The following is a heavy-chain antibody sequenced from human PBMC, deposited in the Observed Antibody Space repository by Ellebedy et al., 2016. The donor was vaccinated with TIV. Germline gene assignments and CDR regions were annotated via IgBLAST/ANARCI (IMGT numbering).Heavy chain of an antibody. D-gene: IGHD1-26*01. CDR3: ARSGELDS. V-gene: IGHV3-30*03. CDR1: GFSFSSYG. CDR2: ISDDGSHK. Sequence: GESLKISCSASGFSFSSYGMQWVRQAPGKGLEWVAVISDDGSHKYYADSVKGRFTISRDDAMSSLFLQMNSLSAEDTAVYYCARSGELDSWGQGTLVTVSS. J-gene: IGHJ4*02.